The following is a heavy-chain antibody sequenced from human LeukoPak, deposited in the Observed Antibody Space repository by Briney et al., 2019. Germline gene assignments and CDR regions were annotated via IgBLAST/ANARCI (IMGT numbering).Heavy chain of an antibody. Sequence: GGSLRLSYAASGFTVSSKYMSWVRQAPGKGLEWVSVIYSGGSTYYADSVKGRFTISRDNSKNTLYLQMNSLRAEDTAVYYCARGGSSWSLDYWGQGTLVTVSS. CDR3: ARGGSSWSLDY. V-gene: IGHV3-53*01. D-gene: IGHD6-13*01. CDR1: GFTVSSKY. CDR2: IYSGGST. J-gene: IGHJ4*02.